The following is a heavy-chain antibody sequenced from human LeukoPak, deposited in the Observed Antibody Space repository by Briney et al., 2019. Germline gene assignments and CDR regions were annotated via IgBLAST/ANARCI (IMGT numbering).Heavy chain of an antibody. CDR2: MNPNSGNT. J-gene: IGHJ6*03. Sequence: ASVRVSCKASGYTFTSYDINWVRQATGQGLEWMGWMNPNSGNTGYAQKFQGRVTMTRNTSISTAYMELSSLRSEDTAVYYCARGGGGYCSSTSCHLAGYYMDVWGKGITVTVSS. D-gene: IGHD2-2*01. CDR1: GYTFTSYD. CDR3: ARGGGGYCSSTSCHLAGYYMDV. V-gene: IGHV1-8*01.